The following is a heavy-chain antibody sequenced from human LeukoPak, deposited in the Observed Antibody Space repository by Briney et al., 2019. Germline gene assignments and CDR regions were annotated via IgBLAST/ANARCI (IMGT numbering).Heavy chain of an antibody. CDR3: ARHGESDFWSGYFLYYFDY. J-gene: IGHJ4*02. CDR1: GYSISSGYY. CDR2: IHHSGST. V-gene: IGHV4-38-2*01. Sequence: ASETLSLTCAVSGYSISSGYYWGWIRQSPGKGLEWIGTIHHSGSTYYNPSLKSRVTISVDTSKNQFSLKLSSVTAADTAVYYCARHGESDFWSGYFLYYFDYWGQGTLVTVSS. D-gene: IGHD3-3*01.